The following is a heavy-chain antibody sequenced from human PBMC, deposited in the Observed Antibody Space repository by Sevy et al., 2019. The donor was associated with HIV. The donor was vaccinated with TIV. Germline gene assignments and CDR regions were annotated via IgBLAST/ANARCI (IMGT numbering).Heavy chain of an antibody. V-gene: IGHV5-51*01. CDR3: ARRRDDSSGYYSSDAFDI. CDR1: GYSFTSYW. D-gene: IGHD3-22*01. J-gene: IGHJ3*02. CDR2: IYPGDSDT. Sequence: GESLKISCKGSGYSFTSYWIGWVRQMPGKGLEWMGIIYPGDSDTRYSPFFQGQVTISADKSISTAYLQWSSLKALDTAMYYCARRRDDSSGYYSSDAFDIWGQGTMVTVSS.